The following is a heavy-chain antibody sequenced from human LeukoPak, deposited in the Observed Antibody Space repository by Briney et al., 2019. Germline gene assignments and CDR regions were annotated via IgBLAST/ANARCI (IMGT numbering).Heavy chain of an antibody. D-gene: IGHD6-6*01. Sequence: GASVKVSCKASGYTFTSYGISWVRQAPGQGLEWMGGIIPIFGTANYAQKFQGRVTITTDESTSTAYMELSSLRSEDTAVYYCARSSIAARPHYYYYYMDVWGKGTTVTVSS. CDR2: IIPIFGTA. CDR1: GYTFTSYG. J-gene: IGHJ6*03. CDR3: ARSSIAARPHYYYYYMDV. V-gene: IGHV1-69*05.